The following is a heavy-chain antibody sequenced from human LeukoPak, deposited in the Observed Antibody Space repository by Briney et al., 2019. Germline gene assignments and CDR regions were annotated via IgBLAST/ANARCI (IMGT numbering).Heavy chain of an antibody. Sequence: EASVTVSCKASGYTFTGYYMHWVRQAPGQGLEWMGRINPNSGGTNYAQKFQGRVTMTRGTSISTAYMELSRLRSDDTAVYYCARDRVLQWGYYYYYYMDVWGKGTTVTVSS. CDR3: ARDRVLQWGYYYYYYMDV. J-gene: IGHJ6*03. V-gene: IGHV1-2*06. D-gene: IGHD6-19*01. CDR2: INPNSGGT. CDR1: GYTFTGYY.